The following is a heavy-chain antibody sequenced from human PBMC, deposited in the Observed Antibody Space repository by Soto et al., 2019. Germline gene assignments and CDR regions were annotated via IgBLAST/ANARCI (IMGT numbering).Heavy chain of an antibody. CDR2: IIPIFGTA. V-gene: IGHV1-69*13. CDR1: GGTFSSYA. J-gene: IGHJ4*02. Sequence: SVKVSCKASGGTFSSYAISWVRQAPGQGLEWMGGIIPIFGTANYAQKFQGRVTITADESTSTAYMELSSLRSEDTAVYYCAKGTPHYYDSSGYSYYFDYWGQGTLVTVSS. D-gene: IGHD3-22*01. CDR3: AKGTPHYYDSSGYSYYFDY.